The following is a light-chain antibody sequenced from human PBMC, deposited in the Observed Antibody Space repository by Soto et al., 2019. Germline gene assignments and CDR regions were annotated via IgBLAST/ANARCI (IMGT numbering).Light chain of an antibody. V-gene: IGLV2-14*01. CDR2: EVS. J-gene: IGLJ3*02. CDR1: ISDVGGYNY. Sequence: QSALTQPAAVSGSPGQSITISCTGTISDVGGYNYVSWYQQHPGKAPKLMIYEVSNRPSGVSNRFSGSKSGNTASLTISGLQAEDEAYYYCSSYTSSSTLYWGFGGGTKLTVL. CDR3: SSYTSSSTLYWG.